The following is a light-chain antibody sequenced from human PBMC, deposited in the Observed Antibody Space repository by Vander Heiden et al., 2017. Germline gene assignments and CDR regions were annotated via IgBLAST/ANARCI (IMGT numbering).Light chain of an antibody. CDR3: QQYDNLFSLT. Sequence: DIQMTQSPSSLSASVGDRVTITCQASQDISNYLNWYQQQPGKAPKLLIYDASNLETGVPSRFSGSGSGTDFTFTISSLQPEDIATYYCQQYDNLFSLTFGGGTKVEIK. J-gene: IGKJ4*01. V-gene: IGKV1-33*01. CDR1: QDISNY. CDR2: DAS.